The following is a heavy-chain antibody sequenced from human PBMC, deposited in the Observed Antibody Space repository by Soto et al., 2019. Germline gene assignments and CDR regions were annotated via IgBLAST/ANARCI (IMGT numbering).Heavy chain of an antibody. D-gene: IGHD6-6*01. CDR2: INAYNGNT. J-gene: IGHJ4*02. V-gene: IGHV1-18*04. Sequence: QVQLVQSGAEVKKPGASVRVSCKASGYTLTSYDTNWVRQAPGQGLEWMGWINAYNGNTNYAQKLQDRVTMTTDTSTSTAYMELRSLRSDDTAVYYCARFSSSTASSLWGQGTLVTVSS. CDR1: GYTLTSYD. CDR3: ARFSSSTASSL.